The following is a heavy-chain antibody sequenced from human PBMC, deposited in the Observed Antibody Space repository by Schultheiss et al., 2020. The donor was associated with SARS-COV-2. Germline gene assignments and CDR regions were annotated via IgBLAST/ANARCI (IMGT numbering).Heavy chain of an antibody. D-gene: IGHD1-26*01. J-gene: IGHJ6*02. CDR1: GFTFSTYG. CDR3: ARDQKWELPLYYYGMDV. V-gene: IGHV3-33*01. Sequence: GESLKISCAASGFTFSTYGMHWVRQAPGKGLEWVAVIWYDGNSKYYADSVKGRFTISRDNAKNSLYLQMNSLRAEDTAVYYCARDQKWELPLYYYGMDVWGQGTTVTVSS. CDR2: IWYDGNSK.